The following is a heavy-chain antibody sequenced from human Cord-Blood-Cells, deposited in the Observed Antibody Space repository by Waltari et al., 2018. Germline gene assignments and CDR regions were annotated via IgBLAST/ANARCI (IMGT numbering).Heavy chain of an antibody. CDR2: ISYDGSNK. Sequence: QVQLVESGGGVVQPGRSLRRSCAASGFTFSSYAMHWVRQAPGKGLEWVAVISYDGSNKYYADSVKGRFTISRDNSKNTLYLQMNSLRAEDTAVYYCARGPIAAAGTWGQGTLVTVSS. V-gene: IGHV3-30-3*01. CDR1: GFTFSSYA. J-gene: IGHJ4*02. CDR3: ARGPIAAAGT. D-gene: IGHD6-13*01.